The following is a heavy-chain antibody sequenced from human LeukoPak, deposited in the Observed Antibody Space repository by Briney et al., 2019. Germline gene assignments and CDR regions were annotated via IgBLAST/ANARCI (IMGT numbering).Heavy chain of an antibody. CDR3: ARDLGGQLWLRGPNFDY. CDR1: GFTFSSYS. J-gene: IGHJ4*02. Sequence: GGSLRLSCAASGFTFSSYSMNWVRQAPGKGLEWVSSISSSSSYIYYADSVKGRFTISRDNAKNSLYLQVNSLRAEDTAVYYCARDLGGQLWLRGPNFDYWGQGTLVTVSS. CDR2: ISSSSSYI. V-gene: IGHV3-21*01. D-gene: IGHD5-18*01.